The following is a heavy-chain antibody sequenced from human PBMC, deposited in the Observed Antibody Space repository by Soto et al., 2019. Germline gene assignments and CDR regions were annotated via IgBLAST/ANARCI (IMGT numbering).Heavy chain of an antibody. CDR2: ISYDGSNK. CDR1: GFTFSSYA. V-gene: IGHV3-30-3*01. Sequence: ALRLSCAASGFTFSSYAMHWVRQAPGKGLEWVAVISYDGSNKYYADSVKGRFTISRDNSKNTLCLQMNSLRAEDTAVYYCATSPGFSFRDYYYGMDVWGQGTTVTVSS. CDR3: ATSPGFSFRDYYYGMDV. J-gene: IGHJ6*02. D-gene: IGHD3-10*01.